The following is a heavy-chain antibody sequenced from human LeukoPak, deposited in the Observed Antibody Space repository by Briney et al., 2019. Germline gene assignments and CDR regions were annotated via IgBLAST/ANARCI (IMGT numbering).Heavy chain of an antibody. D-gene: IGHD3-16*01. J-gene: IGHJ4*02. V-gene: IGHV1-2*02. Sequence: ASVKVSCKASGYTFTGYYMHWVRQAPGQGLEWMGWINPNSGSTNYAQKFQGRVTMTRDTSISTAYMELSRLRSDDTAVYYCAILAGDSLFDYWGQGTLVTVSS. CDR1: GYTFTGYY. CDR2: INPNSGST. CDR3: AILAGDSLFDY.